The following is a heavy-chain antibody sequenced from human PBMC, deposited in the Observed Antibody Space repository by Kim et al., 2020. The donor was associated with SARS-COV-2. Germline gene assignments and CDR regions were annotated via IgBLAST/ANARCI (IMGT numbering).Heavy chain of an antibody. V-gene: IGHV3-74*01. D-gene: IGHD4-17*01. Sequence: SVGGRFTISRDNAKDTLFLQIDSLRAEDTAVYYCARTAYGGNSGSWYFDLWGRGTLVTVSS. CDR3: ARTAYGGNSGSWYFDL. J-gene: IGHJ2*01.